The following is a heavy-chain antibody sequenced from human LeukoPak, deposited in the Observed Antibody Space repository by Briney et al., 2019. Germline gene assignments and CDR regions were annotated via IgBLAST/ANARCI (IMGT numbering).Heavy chain of an antibody. Sequence: GGSLRLSCAASGFTFSSYWMHWVRQPPGKGLVWVSCINSHGSTTSYADSVKGRFTISRDNAKNSLYLQMNSLRAEDTAVYYCTRDPRRLDYWGQGTLVTVSS. CDR3: TRDPRRLDY. V-gene: IGHV3-74*01. CDR2: INSHGSTT. J-gene: IGHJ4*02. CDR1: GFTFSSYW.